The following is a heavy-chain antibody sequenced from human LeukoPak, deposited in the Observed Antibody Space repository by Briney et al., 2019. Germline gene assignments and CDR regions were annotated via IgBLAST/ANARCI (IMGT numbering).Heavy chain of an antibody. CDR3: ARDRGGNAAYYYGMDV. J-gene: IGHJ6*02. CDR1: GGSISSYY. Sequence: SETLSLTCSVSGGSISSYYWSWIRQPPGKGLEWIGYIYYSGSTNYNPSLKSRVTISVDTSKNQFSLKLSSVTAADTAVYYCARDRGGNAAYYYGMDVWGQGTTVTVSS. CDR2: IYYSGST. V-gene: IGHV4-59*01. D-gene: IGHD4-23*01.